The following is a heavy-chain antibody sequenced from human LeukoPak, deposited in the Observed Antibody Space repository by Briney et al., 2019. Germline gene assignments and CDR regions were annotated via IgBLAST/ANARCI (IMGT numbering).Heavy chain of an antibody. D-gene: IGHD5-18*01. CDR3: ARDRYSYGDFDY. Sequence: GGSLRLSCAASGFTFSSYSMNWVRQAPGKGLEWVSSISSSSSYIYYADSVKGRFTISRDSAKNSLYLQMNSLRAEDTAVYYCARDRYSYGDFDYWGQGTLVTVSS. CDR2: ISSSSSYI. J-gene: IGHJ4*02. V-gene: IGHV3-21*01. CDR1: GFTFSSYS.